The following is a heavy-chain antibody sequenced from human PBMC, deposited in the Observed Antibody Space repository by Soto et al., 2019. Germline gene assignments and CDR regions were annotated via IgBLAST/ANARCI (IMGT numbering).Heavy chain of an antibody. V-gene: IGHV4-34*01. CDR2: MSHSGGT. CDR3: ARVERGTATTVVDAFDI. Sequence: QVQLQQWGAGLLKPSETLSLTCAVYGGFVSSGSYYWSWIRQPPGKGLEWIGEMSHSGGTHFNPSPKSRVTISVDTSKNQFSLKMSSVTAADTALYYRARVERGTATTVVDAFDIWGPGTMVTVSS. J-gene: IGHJ3*02. D-gene: IGHD1-1*01. CDR1: GGFVSSGSYY.